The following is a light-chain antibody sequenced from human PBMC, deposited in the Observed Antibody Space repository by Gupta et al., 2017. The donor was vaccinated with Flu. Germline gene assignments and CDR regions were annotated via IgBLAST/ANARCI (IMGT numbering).Light chain of an antibody. CDR2: GAS. CDR3: QHYGTSPGT. J-gene: IGKJ2*01. CDR1: QTISSSY. V-gene: IGKV3-20*01. Sequence: EIVLTQSLATLSLSPGERATLSCRTSQTISSSYLAWYQQKPGQAPRLLIYGASTRAPGIPDRFSGSGSGTDFSLTISRLEPEDFSVYYCQHYGTSPGTFGQGTKLEIK.